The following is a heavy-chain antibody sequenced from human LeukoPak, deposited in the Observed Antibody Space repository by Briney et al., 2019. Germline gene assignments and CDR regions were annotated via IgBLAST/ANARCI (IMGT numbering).Heavy chain of an antibody. D-gene: IGHD4-23*01. CDR1: GGSISSYY. Sequence: PSETLSLTCTVSGGSISSYYWSWIRQPPGKGLEWIGYIYYSGSTNYNPSLKSRVTISVDTSENQFSLKLSSVTAADTAVYYCARDPEGGNSPLDYWGQGTLVTVSS. CDR2: IYYSGST. J-gene: IGHJ4*02. V-gene: IGHV4-59*01. CDR3: ARDPEGGNSPLDY.